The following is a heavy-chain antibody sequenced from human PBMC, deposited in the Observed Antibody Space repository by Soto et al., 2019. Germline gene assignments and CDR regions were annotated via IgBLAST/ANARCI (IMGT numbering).Heavy chain of an antibody. J-gene: IGHJ5*02. CDR1: GGSISSGGYY. CDR3: AREHCSSTSCYRLNWFDP. Sequence: PSETLSLICTVSGGSISSGGYYWSWIRQHPGKGLEWIGYIYYSGSTYYNPSLKSRVTISVDTSKNQFSLKLSSVTAADTAVYYCAREHCSSTSCYRLNWFDPWGQGTLVTVSS. V-gene: IGHV4-31*03. CDR2: IYYSGST. D-gene: IGHD2-2*01.